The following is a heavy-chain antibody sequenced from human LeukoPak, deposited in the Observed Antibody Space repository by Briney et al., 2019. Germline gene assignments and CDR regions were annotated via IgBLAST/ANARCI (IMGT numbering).Heavy chain of an antibody. J-gene: IGHJ4*02. V-gene: IGHV3-15*01. CDR3: TTDRTTIFGVVSY. D-gene: IGHD3-3*01. CDR2: IKTKSEGGTT. Sequence: PGGSLRLSCAASGFTFSSYAMSWVRQAPGKGLEWVGRIKTKSEGGTTDYSSPVKGRFTISRDDSKSTLFLEMDSLKTEDTALYYCTTDRTTIFGVVSYWGQGTQVTVSS. CDR1: GFTFSSYA.